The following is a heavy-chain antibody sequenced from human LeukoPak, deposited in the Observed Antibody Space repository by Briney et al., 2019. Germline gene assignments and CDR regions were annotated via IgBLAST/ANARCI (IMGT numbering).Heavy chain of an antibody. V-gene: IGHV4-39*01. CDR1: GGSISSSSYY. CDR2: IYYSGST. CDR3: ARRVAYSSSWSNWFDP. J-gene: IGHJ5*02. D-gene: IGHD6-13*01. Sequence: SETLSLTCTVSGGSISSSSYYWGWIRQPPGKGLEWIGSIYYSGSTYYNPSLKSRVTISVDTSKNQFSLKLSSVTAADTAVYYCARRVAYSSSWSNWFDPWGQGTLVTVSS.